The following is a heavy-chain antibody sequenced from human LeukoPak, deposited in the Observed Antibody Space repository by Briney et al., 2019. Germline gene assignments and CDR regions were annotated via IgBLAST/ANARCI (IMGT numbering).Heavy chain of an antibody. V-gene: IGHV4-34*01. Sequence: SETLSLTCAVYGGSFSGYYWSWIRQPPGKGLEWIGEINHSGGTNYNPSLKSRVTISVDTSKNQFSLKLSSVTAADTAVYYCARGYYGSGSHCCHMDVWGKGTTITVS. CDR3: ARGYYGSGSHCCHMDV. CDR2: INHSGGT. CDR1: GGSFSGYY. D-gene: IGHD3-10*01. J-gene: IGHJ6*03.